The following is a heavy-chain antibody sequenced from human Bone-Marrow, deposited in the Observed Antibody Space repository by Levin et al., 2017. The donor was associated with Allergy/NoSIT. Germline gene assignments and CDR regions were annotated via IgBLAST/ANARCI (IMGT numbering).Heavy chain of an antibody. CDR3: ARNDLSTSDTFDI. CDR2: TSGSGGST. V-gene: IGHV3-23*01. J-gene: IGHJ3*02. D-gene: IGHD2-21*02. Sequence: GGSLRLSCGASGFTFRSYAMSWVRQAPGKGLEWVSVTSGSGGSTSYADSVKGRVTISRDNSKNTLSLEMNSLRPEDTAVYYCARNDLSTSDTFDIWGQGTMVTVS. CDR1: GFTFRSYA.